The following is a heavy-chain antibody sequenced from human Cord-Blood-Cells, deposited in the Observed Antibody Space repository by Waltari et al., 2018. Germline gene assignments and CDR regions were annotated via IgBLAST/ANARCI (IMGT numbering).Heavy chain of an antibody. CDR3: ARAALLELDAFDI. CDR1: GGSISSGDYY. J-gene: IGHJ3*02. D-gene: IGHD1-7*01. Sequence: QVQLQESGPGLVKPSQTLSLTCTLSGGSISSGDYYWSWIRPPPGKGLEWSGYIYYSGRTSYNPSLKMRVTMSVETSKNQSSLKLGSVTAADTAVYYWARAALLELDAFDIWGQGTMVTVSS. V-gene: IGHV4-30-4*08. CDR2: IYYSGRT.